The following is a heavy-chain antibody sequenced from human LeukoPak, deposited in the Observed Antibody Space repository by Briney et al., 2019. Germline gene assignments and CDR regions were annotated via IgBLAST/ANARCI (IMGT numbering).Heavy chain of an antibody. D-gene: IGHD3-3*01. J-gene: IGHJ4*02. Sequence: SETLSLTCAVYGGSFSGYYWSWIRQPPGKGLEWIGEINHSGSTNYNPSLKSRVTISVDTSKNQFSLKLSSVTVADTAVYYCARVYYDFWSGPVDYWGQGTLVTVSS. CDR2: INHSGST. V-gene: IGHV4-34*01. CDR3: ARVYYDFWSGPVDY. CDR1: GGSFSGYY.